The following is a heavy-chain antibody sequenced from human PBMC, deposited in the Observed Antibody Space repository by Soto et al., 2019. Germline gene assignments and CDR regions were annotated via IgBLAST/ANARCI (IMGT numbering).Heavy chain of an antibody. CDR2: IYYSGST. D-gene: IGHD3-9*01. V-gene: IGHV4-39*01. J-gene: IGHJ4*02. CDR3: VRRYYDILTGYYIGGPFDY. CDR1: GGSISSSSYY. Sequence: SETLSLTCTVSGGSISSSSYYWGWICQPPGKGLEWIGSIYYSGSTYYNPSLKSRVTISVDTSKNQFSLKLSSVTAADTAVYYCVRRYYDILTGYYIGGPFDYWGQGTLVTVSS.